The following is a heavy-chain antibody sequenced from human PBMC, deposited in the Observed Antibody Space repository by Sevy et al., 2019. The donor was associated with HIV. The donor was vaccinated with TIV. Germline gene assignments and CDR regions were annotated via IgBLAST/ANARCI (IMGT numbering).Heavy chain of an antibody. J-gene: IGHJ4*02. CDR1: GFTFSSYA. V-gene: IGHV3-23*01. Sequence: GGSLRLPCAASGFTFSSYAMNWVRQAPGKGLEWVSGISGSGGSGDKTNYADSVKGRFTISRDDSKNSLYLQLNSLRAEDTAIYYCARKYDSSGYFDYWGQGTLVTVSS. CDR3: ARKYDSSGYFDY. D-gene: IGHD3-22*01. CDR2: ISGSGGSGDKT.